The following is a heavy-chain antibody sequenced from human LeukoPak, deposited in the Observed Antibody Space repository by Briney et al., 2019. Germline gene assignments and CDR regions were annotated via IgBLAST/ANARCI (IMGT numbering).Heavy chain of an antibody. Sequence: GGSLRLSCAASGFTFSSYGMHWVRQAPGKGLEWVAFIRYDGSNKYYADSVKGRFTISRDNSKNTLYLQMNSLRAEDTAVYYCATVPPWVYAISLDPWGQGTLVTVSS. CDR3: ATVPPWVYAISLDP. V-gene: IGHV3-30*02. D-gene: IGHD2-8*01. CDR1: GFTFSSYG. CDR2: IRYDGSNK. J-gene: IGHJ5*02.